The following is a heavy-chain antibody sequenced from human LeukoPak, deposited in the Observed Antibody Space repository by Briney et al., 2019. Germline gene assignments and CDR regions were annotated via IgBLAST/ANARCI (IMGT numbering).Heavy chain of an antibody. Sequence: ASVTVSCKASGYTFTSYDINWVRQATGQGLEWMGWMNPNSGNTGYAQKFQGRVTMTRTTSITTAYMELSSLRSEDTAVYYCSSLIAVAGTRDYWGQGTLVTVSS. CDR3: SSLIAVAGTRDY. CDR2: MNPNSGNT. CDR1: GYTFTSYD. J-gene: IGHJ4*02. D-gene: IGHD6-19*01. V-gene: IGHV1-8*01.